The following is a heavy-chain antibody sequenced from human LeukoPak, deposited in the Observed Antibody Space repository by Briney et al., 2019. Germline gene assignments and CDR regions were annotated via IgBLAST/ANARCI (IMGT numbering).Heavy chain of an antibody. J-gene: IGHJ3*01. CDR3: AKVLPVKSGGYYAFDF. D-gene: IGHD2-15*01. Sequence: GGSLRLSCAASGFTFSTYDMHWVRQATGKGLEWVSAIDTAGDTYYPGSVKGRFTISRENAKNSLYLHMNSLRVGDTAVYYCAKVLPVKSGGYYAFDFLGQGTMVTVSS. V-gene: IGHV3-13*01. CDR1: GFTFSTYD. CDR2: IDTAGDT.